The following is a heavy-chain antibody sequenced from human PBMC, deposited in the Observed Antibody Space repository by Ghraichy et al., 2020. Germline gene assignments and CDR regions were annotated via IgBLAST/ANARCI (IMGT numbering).Heavy chain of an antibody. CDR1: GGSISSSSYY. CDR3: ARHGAYSSKSPLDY. CDR2: IYYSGST. D-gene: IGHD6-13*01. J-gene: IGHJ4*02. Sequence: SETLSLTCTVSGGSISSSSYYWGWIRQPPGKGLEWIGSIYYSGSTYYNPSLKSRVTISVDTSKNQFPLKLSSVTAADTAVYYCARHGAYSSKSPLDYWGQGTLVTVSS. V-gene: IGHV4-39*06.